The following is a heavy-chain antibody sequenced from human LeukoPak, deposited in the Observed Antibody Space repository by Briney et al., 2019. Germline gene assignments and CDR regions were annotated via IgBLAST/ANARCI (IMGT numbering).Heavy chain of an antibody. Sequence: GGSLRLSCAASGFTFDDYAMHWVRQAPGKGLEWASGISWNSGSIGYADSVKGRFTISRDNAKNSLYLQMNSLRAEDTALYYCAKGWQWLVDDAFDIWGQGTMVTVSS. CDR2: ISWNSGSI. D-gene: IGHD6-19*01. V-gene: IGHV3-9*01. CDR3: AKGWQWLVDDAFDI. J-gene: IGHJ3*02. CDR1: GFTFDDYA.